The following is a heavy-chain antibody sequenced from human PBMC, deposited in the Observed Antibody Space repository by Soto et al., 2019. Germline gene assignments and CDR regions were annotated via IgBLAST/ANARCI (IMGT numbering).Heavy chain of an antibody. CDR1: GFTFSSYW. CDR2: IKQDGSEK. CDR3: ARALGYAFDI. V-gene: IGHV3-7*02. Sequence: GVLRVSCAASGFTFSSYWMSWVRQAPGKGLEWVANIKQDGSEKYYVDSVEGRFTISRDNAKNSLYLQMNSLRAEDTAVYYCARALGYAFDIWGQGTMVTGSS. J-gene: IGHJ3*02. D-gene: IGHD7-27*01.